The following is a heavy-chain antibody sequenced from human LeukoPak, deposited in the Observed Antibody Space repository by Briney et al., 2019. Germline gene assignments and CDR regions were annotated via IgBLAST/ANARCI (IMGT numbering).Heavy chain of an antibody. V-gene: IGHV5-51*01. CDR1: GYSFSSYW. CDR2: IYSGDSDT. Sequence: GEALKISCKGSGYSFSSYWIAWVRQMPGKGLEWMGIIYSGDSDTRYSPSFPGQVTISANKSISTPYLQWSSLKASATAMYFCARQYCNGGSCYSAYWGQGTLVTVSS. D-gene: IGHD2-15*01. J-gene: IGHJ4*02. CDR3: ARQYCNGGSCYSAY.